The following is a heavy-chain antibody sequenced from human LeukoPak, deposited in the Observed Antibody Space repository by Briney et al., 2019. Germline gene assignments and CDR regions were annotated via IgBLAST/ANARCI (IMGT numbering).Heavy chain of an antibody. CDR1: GYSISSGYY. V-gene: IGHV4-38-2*02. D-gene: IGHD1-26*01. Sequence: SETLSLTCIVSGYSISSGYYWGWIRQPPGKGLEWIGTISHSGTTYYNPSLKSRVTISVDRSKNQFSLKLSSVTAADTAVYYCARVSTDEWANWFDPWGQGTLVTVSS. CDR3: ARVSTDEWANWFDP. CDR2: ISHSGTT. J-gene: IGHJ5*02.